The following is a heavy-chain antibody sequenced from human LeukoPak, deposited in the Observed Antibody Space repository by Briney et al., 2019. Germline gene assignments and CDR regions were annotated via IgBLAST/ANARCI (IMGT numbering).Heavy chain of an antibody. J-gene: IGHJ4*02. V-gene: IGHV4-39*01. Sequence: PSETLSLTXTVSGDSISSRSYYWGWIRQPPGKGLEWIGSIYYSGSPNYNPSLKSRVTISMDMSKDQFSLKLRFVTATDTAVYYCATTTSWGQGTLVTVSS. CDR2: IYYSGSP. CDR1: GDSISSRSYY. CDR3: ATTTS. D-gene: IGHD4-11*01.